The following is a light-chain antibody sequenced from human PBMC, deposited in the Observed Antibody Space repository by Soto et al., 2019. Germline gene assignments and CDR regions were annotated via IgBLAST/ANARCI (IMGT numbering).Light chain of an antibody. CDR2: GAS. J-gene: IGKJ1*01. V-gene: IGKV3-15*01. CDR3: QQYNNWPPWT. CDR1: QSVSSN. Sequence: EIVMAQSPATLSVSPLERXPLXFRASQSVSSNLAWYQQKPGQAPRLLIYGASTRATGIPARFSGSGSGTEFTLTISSLQSEDFAVYYCQQYNNWPPWTFGQGTRWIS.